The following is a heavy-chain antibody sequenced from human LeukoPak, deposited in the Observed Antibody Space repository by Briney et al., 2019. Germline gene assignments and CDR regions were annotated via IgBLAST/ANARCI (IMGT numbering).Heavy chain of an antibody. V-gene: IGHV3-48*01. D-gene: IGHD6-13*01. CDR1: GFGFSSYS. CDR3: ARALWYSSSWSYSDY. CDR2: ISSSASSI. J-gene: IGHJ4*02. Sequence: GGSLRLSCAAFGFGFSSYSMTWVRQAPGKGLEWVSYISSSASSIFYADSVKGRLTISRDNAQNSLYLQMNSLRADDTAVYYCARALWYSSSWSYSDYWGQGTLVTVSS.